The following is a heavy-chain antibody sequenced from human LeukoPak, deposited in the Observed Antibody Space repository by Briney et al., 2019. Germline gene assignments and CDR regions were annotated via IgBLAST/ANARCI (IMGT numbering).Heavy chain of an antibody. CDR2: ISAYNGNT. CDR3: ARENYYDSSGYGENWFDP. CDR1: GYTFTSHG. Sequence: ASVKVSCKASGYTFTSHGISWVRQAPGQGLEWMGWISAYNGNTNYAQKLQGRVTMTTDTSTSTAYMELRSLRSDDTAVYYCARENYYDSSGYGENWFDPWGQGTLVTVSS. D-gene: IGHD3-22*01. J-gene: IGHJ5*02. V-gene: IGHV1-18*01.